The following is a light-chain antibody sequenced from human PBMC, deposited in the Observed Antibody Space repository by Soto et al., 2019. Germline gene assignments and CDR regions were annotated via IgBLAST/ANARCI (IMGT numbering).Light chain of an antibody. CDR3: QQVNCHPLT. V-gene: IGKV1-9*01. Sequence: DIQLTQSSSFLSASVGDRVTITCRASQGIGTYVAWYQQKPGTAPNLLIYAASTLQSVVPSRFRGSGSGTEFTLTNSSLQPEDFATYYYQQVNCHPLTCGGGTKV. CDR2: AAS. CDR1: QGIGTY. J-gene: IGKJ4*01.